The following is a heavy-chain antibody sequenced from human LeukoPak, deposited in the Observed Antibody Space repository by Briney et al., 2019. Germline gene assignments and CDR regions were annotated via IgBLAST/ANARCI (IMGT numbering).Heavy chain of an antibody. CDR2: IYYTGNT. D-gene: IGHD4-11*01. CDR3: AKSNAWDWFDP. Sequence: SETLSLTCAVSAGSITSSNWWSWVRQPPGKGLEWIGEIYYTGNTNYNPSLKSRVTISVDKSNNQFSLNLSSVTAADTAVYYCAKSNAWDWFDPWGQRTLVTVSS. CDR1: AGSITSSNW. J-gene: IGHJ5*02. V-gene: IGHV4-4*02.